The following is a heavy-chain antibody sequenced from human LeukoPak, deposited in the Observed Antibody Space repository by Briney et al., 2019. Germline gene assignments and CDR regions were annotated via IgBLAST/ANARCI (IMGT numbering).Heavy chain of an antibody. CDR3: AKNGVEKSWFDP. CDR1: GYTFNSYG. J-gene: IGHJ5*02. V-gene: IGHV1-18*01. CDR2: ISAYNGNT. D-gene: IGHD4-17*01. Sequence: ASVKVSCKASGYTFNSYGISWLRQAPGHGLEWMGWISAYNGNTNYAQKLQGRVTMTTDTSTSTAYMELRSLSSDDTAVYYCAKNGVEKSWFDPWGQGTLVTVSS.